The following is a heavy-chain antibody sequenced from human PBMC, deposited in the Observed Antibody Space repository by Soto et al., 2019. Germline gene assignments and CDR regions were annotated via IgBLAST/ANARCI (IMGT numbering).Heavy chain of an antibody. D-gene: IGHD3-9*01. J-gene: IGHJ4*02. CDR3: ARGYDILTGYYKPDPYYFDY. Sequence: ASVKVSCKASGYTFTSYGISWVRQAPGQGLEWMGWISAYNGNTNYAQKLQGRVTMTTDTSTSTAYMELRSLRSDDTAVYYCARGYDILTGYYKPDPYYFDYWGQGTLVTVS. CDR1: GYTFTSYG. CDR2: ISAYNGNT. V-gene: IGHV1-18*01.